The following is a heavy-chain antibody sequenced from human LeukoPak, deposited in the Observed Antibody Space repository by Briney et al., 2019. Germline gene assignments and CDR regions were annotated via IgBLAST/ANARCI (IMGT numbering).Heavy chain of an antibody. J-gene: IGHJ4*02. Sequence: ASVKVSCTAYGYTFTGYYMHWVRQAPGQGLKWIRRINANSGGTNYAQKFQGRLTITRDTSISTAYLELSRLISDDTAVYYCVNYILTGYFDYWGQGTLVTVSS. CDR2: INANSGGT. D-gene: IGHD3-9*01. V-gene: IGHV1-2*06. CDR3: VNYILTGYFDY. CDR1: GYTFTGYY.